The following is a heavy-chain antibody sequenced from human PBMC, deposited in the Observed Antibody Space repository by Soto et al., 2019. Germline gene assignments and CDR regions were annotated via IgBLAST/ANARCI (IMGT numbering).Heavy chain of an antibody. Sequence: ASVKVSCKASGGTFSSYAISWVRQAPGQGLEWMGGIIPIFGTANYAQKCHGRVTITAGESTSTAYMELSSLRSEDTAVYYCAREGVRGYYYYYGMDVWGQGTTVTVAS. CDR2: IIPIFGTA. J-gene: IGHJ6*02. V-gene: IGHV1-69*13. CDR1: GGTFSSYA. D-gene: IGHD3-10*01. CDR3: AREGVRGYYYYYGMDV.